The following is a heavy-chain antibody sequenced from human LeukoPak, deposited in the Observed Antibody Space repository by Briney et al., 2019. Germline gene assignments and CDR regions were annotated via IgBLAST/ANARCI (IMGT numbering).Heavy chain of an antibody. Sequence: AGGSLRLSCAASGFTFSSHVMSWVRQAPGKGLEWASGISSTGGSTYYADSVKGRFTISRDNSKNMLYLQMNSLRAEDTAVYYCAKRVYGSGSYAFDYWGQGTLVTVSS. D-gene: IGHD3-10*01. CDR3: AKRVYGSGSYAFDY. CDR2: ISSTGGST. V-gene: IGHV3-23*01. J-gene: IGHJ4*02. CDR1: GFTFSSHV.